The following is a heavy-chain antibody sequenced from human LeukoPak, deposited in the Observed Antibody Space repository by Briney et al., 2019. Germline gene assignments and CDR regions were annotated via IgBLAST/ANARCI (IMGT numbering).Heavy chain of an antibody. CDR2: INHSGST. Sequence: PSETLSLTCAVHGGSFSGYYWSWIRQPPGKGLEWIGEINHSGSTNYNPSLKSRVTISVDTSKNQFSLKLSSVTAADTAVYYCARVRMFYYYYGMDVWGQGTTVTVSS. D-gene: IGHD2-15*01. J-gene: IGHJ6*02. V-gene: IGHV4-34*01. CDR3: ARVRMFYYYYGMDV. CDR1: GGSFSGYY.